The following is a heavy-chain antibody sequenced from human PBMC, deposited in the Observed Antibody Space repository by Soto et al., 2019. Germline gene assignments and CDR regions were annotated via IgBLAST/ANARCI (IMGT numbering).Heavy chain of an antibody. CDR2: IYWDDDK. V-gene: IGHV2-5*02. D-gene: IGHD6-19*01. CDR1: GFSLSTSGVG. CDR3: AQRLPGSSTGWATAIFDY. Sequence: QITLEESGPPRVKPTQTLTLTCTFSGFSLSTSGVGVCWIRQPPGKALAWLALIYWDDDKRYSPSLTSRLTINKDTSKNQVVITMTNMDPVDTDTYFCAQRLPGSSTGWATAIFDYCGQGTLVTASS. J-gene: IGHJ4*02.